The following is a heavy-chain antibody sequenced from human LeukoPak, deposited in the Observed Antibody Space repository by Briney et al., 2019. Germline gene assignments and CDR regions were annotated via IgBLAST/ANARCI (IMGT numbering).Heavy chain of an antibody. J-gene: IGHJ6*03. CDR3: ARDRYYYDSSGYKYMDV. V-gene: IGHV4-4*07. Sequence: PSETLSLTCAVYGGSFSGYYWSWIRQPAGKGLEWIGRIHSSGSTNYNPSLKSRVTMSVDTSKNQFSLKLNSVTAADTAVYYCARDRYYYDSSGYKYMDVWGKGTTVTVSS. D-gene: IGHD3-22*01. CDR2: IHSSGST. CDR1: GGSFSGYY.